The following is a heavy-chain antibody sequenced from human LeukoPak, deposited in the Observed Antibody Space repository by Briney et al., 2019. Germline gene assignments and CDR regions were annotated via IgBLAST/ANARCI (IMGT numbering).Heavy chain of an antibody. CDR3: VNYGWGRPA. D-gene: IGHD3-10*01. J-gene: IGHJ4*02. Sequence: GGSLRLSCVASRFTFSSYWMHWVRQAPGKGLVWVSRIKSDGSDTTYADSVKGRFTISRDNAKNMLYLQMNSLRAEDTAVYYCVNYGWGRPAWGQGTLVTVSS. V-gene: IGHV3-74*03. CDR2: IKSDGSDT. CDR1: RFTFSSYW.